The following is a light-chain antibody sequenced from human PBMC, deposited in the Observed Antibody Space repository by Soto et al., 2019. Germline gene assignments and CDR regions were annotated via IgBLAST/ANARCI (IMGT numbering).Light chain of an antibody. Sequence: QAVVTKPPSASGTPGQRVTISCSGSSSNIGSNTVNWYQQLPGTAPKLLIYSNNQRPSGVPDRFSGSKSGTSASLAISGLQSEDEADYYCAAWDDSLNGPMFGGGTKVTVL. CDR1: SSNIGSNT. V-gene: IGLV1-44*01. CDR3: AAWDDSLNGPM. CDR2: SNN. J-gene: IGLJ3*02.